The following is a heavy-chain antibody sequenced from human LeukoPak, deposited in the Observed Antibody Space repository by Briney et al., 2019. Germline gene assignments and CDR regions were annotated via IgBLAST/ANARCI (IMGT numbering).Heavy chain of an antibody. V-gene: IGHV1-18*01. D-gene: IGHD5-12*01. CDR3: ARGGYGGYDRRIDY. J-gene: IGHJ4*02. CDR1: VYTFTIYG. Sequence: ASVRVSSMPSVYTFTIYGISWVQPAPGQGREWVGWISAYNGNKNYAQKLQGRVTMTTDTSTSKAYMELRSLRPDDTAVHYCARGGYGGYDRRIDYWGQGTMVTVSS. CDR2: ISAYNGNK.